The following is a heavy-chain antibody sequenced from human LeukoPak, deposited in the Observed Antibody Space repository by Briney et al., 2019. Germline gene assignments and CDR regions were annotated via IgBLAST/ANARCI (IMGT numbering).Heavy chain of an antibody. D-gene: IGHD5-18*01. Sequence: GGSLRLSCAASGFTFDDYAMHWVRQAPGKDLEWVSGISWNSGSIGYADSVKGRFTISRDNAKNSLYLQMNSLRAEDMALYYCAKAVGYSYGHFDYWGQGTLVTVSS. V-gene: IGHV3-9*03. J-gene: IGHJ4*02. CDR1: GFTFDDYA. CDR2: ISWNSGSI. CDR3: AKAVGYSYGHFDY.